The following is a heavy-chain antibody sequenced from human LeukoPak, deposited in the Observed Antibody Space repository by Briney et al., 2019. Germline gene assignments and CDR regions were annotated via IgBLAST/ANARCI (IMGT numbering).Heavy chain of an antibody. CDR1: GGSISSGGYY. Sequence: SETLSLTCTVSGGSISSGGYYWSWIRQHPGKGLEWIGYIYYSGSTYYNPSLKSRVTISVDTSKNQFSLKLSSVTAADTVVYYCARGDRGRYDLWGQGTLVTVSS. CDR3: ARGDRGRYDL. V-gene: IGHV4-31*03. CDR2: IYYSGST. J-gene: IGHJ5*02. D-gene: IGHD1-14*01.